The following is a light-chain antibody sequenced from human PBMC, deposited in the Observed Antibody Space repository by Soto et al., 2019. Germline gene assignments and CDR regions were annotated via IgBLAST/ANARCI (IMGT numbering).Light chain of an antibody. V-gene: IGKV1-27*01. CDR1: QGISNY. J-gene: IGKJ2*01. CDR3: QKYNSAPYT. Sequence: DIQLTQSPSSLSASVGDRVTITCRASQGISNYLAWYQQKPVKVPKLLIYAASTFQSGVPSRFSGSGSGTDFTLTISSLQPEDVATYYCQKYNSAPYTFGQGTKLEIK. CDR2: AAS.